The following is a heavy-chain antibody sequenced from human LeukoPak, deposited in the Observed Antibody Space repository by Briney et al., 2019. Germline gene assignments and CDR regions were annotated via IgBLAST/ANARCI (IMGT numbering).Heavy chain of an antibody. J-gene: IGHJ4*02. D-gene: IGHD3-10*01. CDR1: GFTFSSYS. V-gene: IGHV3-21*01. Sequence: GGXLRLSCAASGFTFSSYSMNWVRQAPRKGLEWVSSISSSSSYIYYADSVKGRFTISRDNDKNSLYMQMNSLRAEDTAVYYCARDTPHYYGSGNYWGQGTLVTVSS. CDR3: ARDTPHYYGSGNY. CDR2: ISSSSSYI.